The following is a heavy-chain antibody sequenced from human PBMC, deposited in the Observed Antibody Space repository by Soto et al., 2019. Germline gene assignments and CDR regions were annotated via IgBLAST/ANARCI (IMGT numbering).Heavy chain of an antibody. CDR3: ARAGDNYYDSSGYPGLAFDI. Sequence: SSVKVSCKASGYTFTGYYMHWVRQAPGQGLEWMGWINPNSGGTNYAQKFQGRVTMTRDTSISTAYMELRRLRSDDTAVYYCARAGDNYYDSSGYPGLAFDIWGQGTMVTVSS. CDR1: GYTFTGYY. J-gene: IGHJ3*02. D-gene: IGHD3-22*01. V-gene: IGHV1-2*02. CDR2: INPNSGGT.